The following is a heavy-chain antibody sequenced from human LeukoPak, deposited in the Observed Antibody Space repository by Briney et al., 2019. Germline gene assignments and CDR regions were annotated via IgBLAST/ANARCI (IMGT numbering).Heavy chain of an antibody. Sequence: ASVKVSCKASGYTFTTYFMHWVRQAPGQGLEWMGLINPSDGSTRYAQKFQVRLTMTRDTSTSTVYMDLGSLRSEDTAVYYCARDLYYYDSSSYYLFDYWGQGTLVTVSS. D-gene: IGHD3-22*01. CDR2: INPSDGST. CDR1: GYTFTTYF. V-gene: IGHV1-46*01. J-gene: IGHJ4*02. CDR3: ARDLYYYDSSSYYLFDY.